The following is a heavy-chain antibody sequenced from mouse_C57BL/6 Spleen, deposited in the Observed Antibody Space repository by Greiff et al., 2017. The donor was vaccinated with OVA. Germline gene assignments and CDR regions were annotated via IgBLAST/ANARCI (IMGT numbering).Heavy chain of an antibody. Sequence: QVQLQQPGAELVMPGASVKLSCKASGYTFTSYWMHWVKQRPGQGLEWIGEIDPSESYTNYNQKFKGKSTLTVDKSSSTAYMQLSSLTSEDSAVYYCARGITTVGPYFDVWGTGTTVTVST. CDR3: ARGITTVGPYFDV. CDR2: IDPSESYT. V-gene: IGHV1-69*01. D-gene: IGHD1-1*01. J-gene: IGHJ1*03. CDR1: GYTFTSYW.